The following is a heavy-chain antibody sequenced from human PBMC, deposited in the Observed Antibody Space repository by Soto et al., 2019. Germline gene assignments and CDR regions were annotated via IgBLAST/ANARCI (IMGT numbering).Heavy chain of an antibody. Sequence: GGSLRLSCAASGFTFTSYAMCWVRQAPGKGLEWVSSISVSGDRTFYADSVKGRFTISRDNSRNTLHLQMNSLRAEATAVYYCAKDGDSLSRNKTLDYWGQGSLVTVSS. CDR3: AKDGDSLSRNKTLDY. V-gene: IGHV3-23*01. CDR2: ISVSGDRT. CDR1: GFTFTSYA. J-gene: IGHJ4*02. D-gene: IGHD2-2*01.